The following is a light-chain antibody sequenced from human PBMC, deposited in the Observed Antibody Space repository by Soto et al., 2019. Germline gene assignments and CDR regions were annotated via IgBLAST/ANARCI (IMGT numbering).Light chain of an antibody. CDR1: SGHSNYA. Sequence: QPVLTQSPSASASLGASVKLTCTLSSGHSNYAIAWHQQQPEKGPRYLMKLNSDGSHIKGDGIPDRFSGSSSGAERYLTISSLQSEDEADYYCQTWGTGIHVFGGGTKVTVL. CDR3: QTWGTGIHV. CDR2: LNSDGSH. J-gene: IGLJ3*02. V-gene: IGLV4-69*01.